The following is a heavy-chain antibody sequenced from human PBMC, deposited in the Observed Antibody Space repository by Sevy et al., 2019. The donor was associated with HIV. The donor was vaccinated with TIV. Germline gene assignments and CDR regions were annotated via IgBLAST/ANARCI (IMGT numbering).Heavy chain of an antibody. CDR3: TRSAAEAKNFYCGGDCYSDY. D-gene: IGHD2-21*02. CDR2: INPNSGGT. CDR1: GYTFTGYY. Sequence: ASVKVSCKASGYTFTGYYLHWVRQAPGQGLDWMGWINPNSGGTNYAPKFQGRVTMTRDTSISTASMERSRLRSDDTTVYYCTRSAAEAKNFYCGGDCYSDYWGQGTLVTVSS. V-gene: IGHV1-2*02. J-gene: IGHJ4*02.